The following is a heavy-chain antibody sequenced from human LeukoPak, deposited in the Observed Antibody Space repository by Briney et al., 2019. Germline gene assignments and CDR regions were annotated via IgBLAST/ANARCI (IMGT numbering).Heavy chain of an antibody. CDR3: ARGPYCSGDNCYSRGWFDP. CDR2: INPNRGGT. Sequence: GASVKVSCTASGYSFIDYYIHWVRQAPGQGLEWMGWINPNRGGTNYAQSFQGRVTMTRETSINTAYMEPTRLTSDDTAVYFCARGPYCSGDNCYSRGWFDPWGQGTLVTVSS. CDR1: GYSFIDYY. D-gene: IGHD2-15*01. V-gene: IGHV1-2*02. J-gene: IGHJ5*02.